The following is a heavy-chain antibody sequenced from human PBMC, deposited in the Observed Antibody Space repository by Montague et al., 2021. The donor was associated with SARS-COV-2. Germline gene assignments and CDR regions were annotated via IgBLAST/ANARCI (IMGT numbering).Heavy chain of an antibody. V-gene: IGHV4-34*01. CDR3: ARGGTVTTFFATKRTRRYNWFDP. Sequence: SETLSLTCAVYGGSFSNYYWSWIRQHPGKGLEWIGEINHSGSTNYNPSLKSRVTISVDTSKNQFSLKLSSVTAADTAVYYCARGGTVTTFFATKRTRRYNWFDPGGQGTLVTVSS. J-gene: IGHJ5*02. CDR1: GGSFSNYY. CDR2: INHSGST. D-gene: IGHD4-17*01.